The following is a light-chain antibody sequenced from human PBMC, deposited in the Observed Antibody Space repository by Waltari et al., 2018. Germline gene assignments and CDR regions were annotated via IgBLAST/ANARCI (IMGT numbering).Light chain of an antibody. CDR3: YSTDSSDTHRV. CDR2: EDS. J-gene: IGLJ3*02. CDR1: ALPKKY. Sequence: SYELTQPPSVSVSPGQAARITCSGDALPKKYAYWYQQKSGQAPVLVIYEDSKQPSGIPERFSGSSSGTTATLTLSGAQVEDEGDYYCYSTDSSDTHRVFGGGTKLTVL. V-gene: IGLV3-10*01.